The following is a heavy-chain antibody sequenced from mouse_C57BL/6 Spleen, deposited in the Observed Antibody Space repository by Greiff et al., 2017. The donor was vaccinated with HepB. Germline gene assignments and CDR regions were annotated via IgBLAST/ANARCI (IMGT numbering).Heavy chain of an antibody. V-gene: IGHV5-4*01. Sequence: EVQLVESGGGLVKPGGSLKLSCAASGFTFSSYAMSWVRQTPEKRLEWVATISDGGSYTYYPDNVKGRFTISRDNAKNNLYLQMSHLKSEDTAMYYGAREGLYIYGSSYNYWGQGTTLTVSS. CDR1: GFTFSSYA. D-gene: IGHD1-1*01. CDR2: ISDGGSYT. J-gene: IGHJ2*01. CDR3: AREGLYIYGSSYNY.